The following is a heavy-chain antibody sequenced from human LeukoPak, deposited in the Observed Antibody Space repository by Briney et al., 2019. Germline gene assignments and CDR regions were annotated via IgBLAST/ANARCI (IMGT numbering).Heavy chain of an antibody. CDR1: GFTFSAYA. CDR2: INKSGGRT. J-gene: IGHJ4*02. CDR3: AKKLSTDWHSFDK. V-gene: IGHV3-23*01. Sequence: AGGSLRLSCAASGFTFSAYAMSWVRQAPGKGLQWVSAINKSGGRTYYADSVKGRFAISRDTSKNTLYLQMNSLRAEDTAIYYCAKKLSTDWHSFDKCGQGSRVTVSS. D-gene: IGHD3-9*01.